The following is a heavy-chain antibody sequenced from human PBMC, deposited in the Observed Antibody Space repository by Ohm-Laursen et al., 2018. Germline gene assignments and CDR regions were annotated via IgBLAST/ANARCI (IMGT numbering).Heavy chain of an antibody. V-gene: IGHV1-46*01. CDR3: ARVRSRHSLNGHFDY. D-gene: IGHD2-8*01. Sequence: SSVKVSCKASGYTFTSYYMHWVRQAPGQGLEWMGIINPSGGSTSYAQKFQGRVTMTRDTSTSTVYMELSSLRSEDTAVYYCARVRSRHSLNGHFDYWGQGTLVTVSS. CDR2: INPSGGST. J-gene: IGHJ4*02. CDR1: GYTFTSYY.